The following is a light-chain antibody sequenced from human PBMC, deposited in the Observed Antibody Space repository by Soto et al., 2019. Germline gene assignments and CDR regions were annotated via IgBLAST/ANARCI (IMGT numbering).Light chain of an antibody. CDR3: CSYAGNKTVV. CDR2: GDS. Sequence: QSVLTQPPSVSGAPGQRVTISCTGSGSNIGAGYDVHWYQHRPGTAPKLLVFGDSHRPSGVPDRFSGSKSGTSASLAITGLQAEDEGDYYCCSYAGNKTVVFGGGTKLTVL. CDR1: GSNIGAGYD. V-gene: IGLV1-40*01. J-gene: IGLJ3*02.